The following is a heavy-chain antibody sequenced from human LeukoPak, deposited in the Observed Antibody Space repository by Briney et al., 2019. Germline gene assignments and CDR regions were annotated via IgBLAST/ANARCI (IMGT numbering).Heavy chain of an antibody. D-gene: IGHD2/OR15-2a*01. CDR3: ARSENTFDY. J-gene: IGHJ4*02. CDR2: INIVWVSA. Sequence: PGGSLRLSCAASGFTFSIIWMHWGRQGPGKGRVWVSRINIVWVSATYADSVKGGFTISRDNAPNTLYLQMNSWRDGGTAVCFFARSENTFDYWGQGSLVTVSS. V-gene: IGHV3-74*03. CDR1: GFTFSIIW.